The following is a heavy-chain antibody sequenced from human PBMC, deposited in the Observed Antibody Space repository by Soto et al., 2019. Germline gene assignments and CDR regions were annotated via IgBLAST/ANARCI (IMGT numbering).Heavy chain of an antibody. CDR2: IYSVGST. D-gene: IGHD5-18*01. J-gene: IGHJ4*02. V-gene: IGHV3-66*01. CDR3: AREGEVGYSYGYHNSYYFDY. CDR1: GFTFSSNY. Sequence: GGSLRLSCVASGFTFSSNYMSWVRQAPGKGLEWVSVIYSVGSTYYADSVKGRITTSRDNSNNTMYLQMNSLRAEDTAVDYCAREGEVGYSYGYHNSYYFDYWGQGTLVTVSS.